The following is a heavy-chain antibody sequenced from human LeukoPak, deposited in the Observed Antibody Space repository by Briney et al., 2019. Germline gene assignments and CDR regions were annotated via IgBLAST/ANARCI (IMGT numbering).Heavy chain of an antibody. CDR2: IFGSGGSA. D-gene: IGHD2-15*01. J-gene: IGHJ4*02. V-gene: IGHV3-23*01. CDR1: GFTFGSYA. CDR3: AKTTTGYSSGRYPAWPIDY. Sequence: QTGGSLRLSCAASGFTFGSYAMYWVRQAPGKGLDWVSGIFGSGGSAHYADSVKGRFTISRDNSKNTVYLQMDSLRAEDTATYYCAKTTTGYSSGRYPAWPIDYWGQGTLVTVSS.